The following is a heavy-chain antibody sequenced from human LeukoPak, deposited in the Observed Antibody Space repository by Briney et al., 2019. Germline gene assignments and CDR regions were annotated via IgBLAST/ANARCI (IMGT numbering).Heavy chain of an antibody. CDR1: GFAVSNNY. CDR2: IYSGGNT. D-gene: IGHD5-18*01. Sequence: GGSLRLSCAASGFAVSNNYMSWVRQAPGKGLEWVSVIYSGGNTYYADSVKGPFTISSHNSENTLYLQMNSLRAEDTAVYYCARQGRGYRYLFDTWGQGTLVTVSS. V-gene: IGHV3-53*04. CDR3: ARQGRGYRYLFDT. J-gene: IGHJ5*02.